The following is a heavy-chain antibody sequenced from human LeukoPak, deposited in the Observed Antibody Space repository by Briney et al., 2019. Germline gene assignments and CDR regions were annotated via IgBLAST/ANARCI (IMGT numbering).Heavy chain of an antibody. Sequence: GGSLRLSCAASGFTFSSYSMNWVRQAPGKGLEWVSSISSSSSYIYYADSVKGRFTISRDNAKNSLYLQMNSLRAEDTAVYYCAREIGRDGYNFGYRGQGTLVTVSS. D-gene: IGHD5-24*01. J-gene: IGHJ4*02. CDR3: AREIGRDGYNFGY. V-gene: IGHV3-21*01. CDR2: ISSSSSYI. CDR1: GFTFSSYS.